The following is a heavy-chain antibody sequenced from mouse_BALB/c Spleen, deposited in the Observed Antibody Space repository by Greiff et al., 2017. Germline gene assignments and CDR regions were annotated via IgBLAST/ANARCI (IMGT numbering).Heavy chain of an antibody. D-gene: IGHD2-4*01. V-gene: IGHV1-31*01. CDR3: AKGSDYDYFDY. Sequence: EVQRVESGPELVKPGASVKISCKASGYSFTGYYMHWVKQSHVKSLEWIGRINPYNGATSYNQNFKDKASLTVDKSSSTAYMELHSLTSEDSAVYYCAKGSDYDYFDYWGQGTTLTVSS. CDR2: INPYNGAT. J-gene: IGHJ2*01. CDR1: GYSFTGYY.